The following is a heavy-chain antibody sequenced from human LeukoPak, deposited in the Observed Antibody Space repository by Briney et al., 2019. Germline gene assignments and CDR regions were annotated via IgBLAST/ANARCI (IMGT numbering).Heavy chain of an antibody. CDR2: IYYSGST. Sequence: SETLSLTCTVSGDSISSYYWSWIRQPPGKGLEWIGYIYYSGSTNYNPSLKSRVTISVDTSKNQFSLKLSSVTAADTAVYYCARHNGTVGCFDYWGQGTLVTVSS. V-gene: IGHV4-59*08. CDR1: GDSISSYY. J-gene: IGHJ4*02. CDR3: ARHNGTVGCFDY. D-gene: IGHD4-23*01.